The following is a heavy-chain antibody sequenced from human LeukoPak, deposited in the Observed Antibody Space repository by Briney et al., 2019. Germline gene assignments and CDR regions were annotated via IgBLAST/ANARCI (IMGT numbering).Heavy chain of an antibody. V-gene: IGHV3-33*01. J-gene: IGHJ4*02. CDR1: GXTFSNYD. D-gene: IGHD6-19*01. Sequence: PGGSLRLSCAASGXTFSNYDMHWVRQAPGKGLEWVGVIWFDGSNKFYADSVKGRFTISRDNSKNTLYLQMNSLRAEDTAVYYCASSAGALIDCWGQGTLVIVSS. CDR3: ASSAGALIDC. CDR2: IWFDGSNK.